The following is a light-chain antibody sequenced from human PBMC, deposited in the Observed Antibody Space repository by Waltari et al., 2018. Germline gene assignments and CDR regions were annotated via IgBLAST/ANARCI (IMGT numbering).Light chain of an antibody. Sequence: DIVLTQSPGTLSLSPGERATLSCRASENIRSFLAWYQQKPCQAPRLLIYDTSTRATGIPDRFSGSGSGTDFSLTISRLEPEDFAVYYCQKYGTLPATFGQGTKVEIK. CDR1: ENIRSF. V-gene: IGKV3-20*01. CDR3: QKYGTLPAT. CDR2: DTS. J-gene: IGKJ1*01.